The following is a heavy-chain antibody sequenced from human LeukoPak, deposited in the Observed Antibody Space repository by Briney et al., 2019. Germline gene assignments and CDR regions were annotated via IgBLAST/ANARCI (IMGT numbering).Heavy chain of an antibody. CDR2: INHSGST. CDR1: GGSFSGYY. V-gene: IGHV4-34*01. D-gene: IGHD3-16*01. Sequence: SETPSLTCAVYGGSFSGYYWSWIRQPPGKGLEWIGEINHSGSTNYNPSLKSRVTISVDTSKNQFSLKLSSVTAADTAVYYCASGYDYVWGSYGRRNDYWGQGTLVTVSS. J-gene: IGHJ4*02. CDR3: ASGYDYVWGSYGRRNDY.